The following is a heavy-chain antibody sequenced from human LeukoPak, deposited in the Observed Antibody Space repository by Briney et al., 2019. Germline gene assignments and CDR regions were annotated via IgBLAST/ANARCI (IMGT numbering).Heavy chain of an antibody. Sequence: KASETLSLTCTVSGGSISSYYWSWIRQPPGKGLEWIGYIYYSGSTNYNPSLKSRVTISVDTSKNQFSLKLSSVTAADTAVYYCARHRNYYYYGMDVWGQGTTVTVSS. J-gene: IGHJ6*02. V-gene: IGHV4-59*08. CDR2: IYYSGST. CDR3: ARHRNYYYYGMDV. CDR1: GGSISSYY. D-gene: IGHD1-14*01.